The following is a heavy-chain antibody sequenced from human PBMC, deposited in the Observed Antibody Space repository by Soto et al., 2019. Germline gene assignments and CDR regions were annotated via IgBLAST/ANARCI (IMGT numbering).Heavy chain of an antibody. Sequence: GGSLRLSCAASGFTFRNYAMSWVRQAPGKGLEWVSAIRGSGGSACYADSVKGRFTVSRDDAKNTLYLQMNSLKADDTALYYCAKDMAGTTGAYDIWGQGTVVTV. CDR2: IRGSGGSA. J-gene: IGHJ3*02. V-gene: IGHV3-23*01. D-gene: IGHD1-1*01. CDR3: AKDMAGTTGAYDI. CDR1: GFTFRNYA.